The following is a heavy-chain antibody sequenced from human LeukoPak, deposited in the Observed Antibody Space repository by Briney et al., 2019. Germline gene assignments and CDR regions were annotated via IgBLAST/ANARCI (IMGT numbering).Heavy chain of an antibody. CDR2: IYYSGST. J-gene: IGHJ6*03. CDR1: GGSISSSSYY. D-gene: IGHD3-10*01. Sequence: PSETLSLTCTVSGGSISSSSYYWSWIRQPPGKGLEWIGYIYYSGSTNYNPSLKSRVTISVDTSKNQFSLKLSSVTAADTAVYYCARSEYYYGDYYYYYYMDVWGKGTTVTISS. V-gene: IGHV4-61*01. CDR3: ARSEYYYGDYYYYYYMDV.